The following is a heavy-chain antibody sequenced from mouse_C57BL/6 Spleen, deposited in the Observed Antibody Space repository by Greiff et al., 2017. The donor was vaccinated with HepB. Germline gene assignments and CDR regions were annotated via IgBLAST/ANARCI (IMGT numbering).Heavy chain of an antibody. CDR1: GYTFTDYE. CDR2: IDPETGGT. D-gene: IGHD2-10*01. CDR3: TRGGLPSFAY. Sequence: VQLQQSGAELVRPGASVTLSCKASGYTFTDYEMHWVKQTPVHGLEWIGAIDPETGGTAYNQKFKGKAILTADKSSSTAYMELRSLTSEDSAVYYCTRGGLPSFAYWGQGTLVTVSA. V-gene: IGHV1-15*01. J-gene: IGHJ3*01.